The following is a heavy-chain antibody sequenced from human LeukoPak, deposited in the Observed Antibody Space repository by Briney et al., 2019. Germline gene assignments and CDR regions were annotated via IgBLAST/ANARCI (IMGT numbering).Heavy chain of an antibody. Sequence: ASVKVSCKASIYTFTDYYIHWVRHAPGQGLEWMGWINPNSGGTISAQKFQGRVTMTRDTSITTAYRELSRLRSDDTAVYYCARDYYDIGLGADALDIWGQGTMVTVSS. CDR2: INPNSGGT. V-gene: IGHV1-2*02. CDR3: ARDYYDIGLGADALDI. J-gene: IGHJ3*02. D-gene: IGHD3-22*01. CDR1: IYTFTDYY.